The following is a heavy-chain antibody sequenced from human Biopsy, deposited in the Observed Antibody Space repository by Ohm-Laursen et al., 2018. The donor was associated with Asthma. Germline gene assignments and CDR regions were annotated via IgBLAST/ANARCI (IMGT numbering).Heavy chain of an antibody. D-gene: IGHD6-25*01. Sequence: GSLRLSCAASGFTFRAHAMSWVRQAPGKGLEWVSTISGNSGITYYADSVKGRFTISRDNSQNTLYLHMDSLSAEDTAVYYCAKDRSGTWHGFDYWGQGTLVTVSS. CDR1: GFTFRAHA. V-gene: IGHV3-23*01. CDR3: AKDRSGTWHGFDY. CDR2: ISGNSGIT. J-gene: IGHJ4*02.